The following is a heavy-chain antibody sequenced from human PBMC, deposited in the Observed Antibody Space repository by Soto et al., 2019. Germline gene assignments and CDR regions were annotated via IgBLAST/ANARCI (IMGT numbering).Heavy chain of an antibody. CDR2: ISVYNGNK. D-gene: IGHD3-10*01. V-gene: IGHV1-18*01. CDR1: GYTFNNYG. CDR3: ARAAITLIRGLKVDFYSMDV. J-gene: IGHJ6*02. Sequence: ASVKVSCKASGYTFNNYGITWVRQAPGQGLEWLGWISVYNGNKNYAKKVQGRVSMTADTSTSTAHMELRSLQSDDTAVYFCARAAITLIRGLKVDFYSMDVWGQGTTVTVSS.